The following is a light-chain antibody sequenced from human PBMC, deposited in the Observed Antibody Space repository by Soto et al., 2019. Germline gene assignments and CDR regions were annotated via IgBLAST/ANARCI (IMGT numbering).Light chain of an antibody. CDR1: QPIGTS. Sequence: DIQMTQSPSSLSASVGDTVTVTCRASQPIGTSLHWYQQKSGQAPKLLINAASTLRSGVPSRFSGSGSGTDFTLTIDSLQPEDFATYYCQQSYNSPFNFGPGTKVDIK. J-gene: IGKJ3*01. CDR2: AAS. V-gene: IGKV1-39*01. CDR3: QQSYNSPFN.